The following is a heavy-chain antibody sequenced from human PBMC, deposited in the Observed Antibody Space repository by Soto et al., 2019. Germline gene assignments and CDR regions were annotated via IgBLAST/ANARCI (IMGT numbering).Heavy chain of an antibody. Sequence: GGSLRLSCAASGFTFDDYAMHWVRQAPGKGLEWVSGISWNSGSIGYADSVKGLFTISRDNAKNSLYLQMNSLRAEDTAWYYCAKGLSNNDAVDIWGQGTMVTGSS. D-gene: IGHD2-2*01. V-gene: IGHV3-9*01. CDR1: GFTFDDYA. CDR2: ISWNSGSI. J-gene: IGHJ3*02. CDR3: AKGLSNNDAVDI.